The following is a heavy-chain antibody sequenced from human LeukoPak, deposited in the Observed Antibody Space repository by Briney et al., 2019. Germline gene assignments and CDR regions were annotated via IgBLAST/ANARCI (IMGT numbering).Heavy chain of an antibody. CDR3: ARDSSSGWYWFDP. Sequence: PSETLSLTCTVSGVSISSSNSYWGWIRQPPGKGLEWIGNIFYSGSTYYSPSLKSRVTISLDTSKNQFSLKLSSVTAADTAVYYCARDSSSGWYWFDPWGQGTLVTVSS. J-gene: IGHJ5*02. V-gene: IGHV4-39*07. D-gene: IGHD6-19*01. CDR2: IFYSGST. CDR1: GVSISSSNSY.